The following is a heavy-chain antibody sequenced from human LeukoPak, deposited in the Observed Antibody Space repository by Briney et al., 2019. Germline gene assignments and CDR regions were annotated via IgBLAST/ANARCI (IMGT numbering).Heavy chain of an antibody. CDR1: GFTFSSYE. CDR2: ISSSGSTI. D-gene: IGHD3-10*01. V-gene: IGHV3-48*03. CDR3: ARLLWFGESGGWFDP. Sequence: GGSLRLSCAASGFTFSSYEMNWVRQAPGKGREGVSYISSSGSTIYYADSVKGRFTISRDNAKNSLYLQMNSLRAEDTAVYYCARLLWFGESGGWFDPWGQGTLVTVSS. J-gene: IGHJ5*02.